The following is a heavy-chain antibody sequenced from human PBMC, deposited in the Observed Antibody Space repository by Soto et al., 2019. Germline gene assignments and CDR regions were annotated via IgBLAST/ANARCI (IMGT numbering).Heavy chain of an antibody. CDR2: VYPGDSDT. V-gene: IGHV5-51*01. CDR3: ARQLGSGSYYGALDI. Sequence: EVQLVQSGTELKKPGESLKISCKGSGYSFTSYWIGWVRQMPGKGLEWMGIVYPGDSDTRYSPSFQGLVIISADKSISSAYLQWSRLKASDTPMYYCARQLGSGSYYGALDIWGQGTMVTVSS. J-gene: IGHJ3*02. CDR1: GYSFTSYW. D-gene: IGHD1-26*01.